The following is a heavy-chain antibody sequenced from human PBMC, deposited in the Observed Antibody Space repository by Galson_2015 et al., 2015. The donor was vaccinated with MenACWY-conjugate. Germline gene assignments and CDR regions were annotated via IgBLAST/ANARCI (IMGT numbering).Heavy chain of an antibody. CDR2: IYPGDSDT. D-gene: IGHD3-16*01. CDR1: GYSFINYW. V-gene: IGHV5-51*01. J-gene: IGHJ6*02. CDR3: TRHLGSTPRDYGMDV. Sequence: QSGAEVKKPGESLRISCQGSGYSFINYWIGWVRRMPGKGLEWMGIIYPGDSDTRYSPSFRGQVTISADKSINTAYLQWSSLKASDTAMYYCTRHLGSTPRDYGMDVWGQGTTVTVSS.